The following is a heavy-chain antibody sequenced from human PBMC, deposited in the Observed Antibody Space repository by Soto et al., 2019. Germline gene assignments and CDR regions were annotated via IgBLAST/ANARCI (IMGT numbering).Heavy chain of an antibody. J-gene: IGHJ3*02. CDR2: ISAYNGNT. CDR3: ARDHPKYYYDSSGYYASFHDAFDI. CDR1: GYTFTSYG. D-gene: IGHD3-22*01. Sequence: ASVKVSCKASGYTFTSYGISWVRQAPGQGLERMGWISAYNGNTNYAQKLQGRVTMTTDTSTSTAYMELRSLRSDDTAVYYCARDHPKYYYDSSGYYASFHDAFDIWGQGTMVTVSS. V-gene: IGHV1-18*01.